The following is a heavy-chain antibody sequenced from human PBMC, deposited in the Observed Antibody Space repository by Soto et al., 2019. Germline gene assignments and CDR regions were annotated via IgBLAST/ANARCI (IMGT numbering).Heavy chain of an antibody. J-gene: IGHJ4*02. CDR1: GFSFSTYG. Sequence: EVPLLESGGGLVQPGGSLRLSCAVSGFSFSTYGVTWVRQDPGKGLEWVSGVSGGSGTTHYADSVKGPFTITGDTSKNTVYLQMNSLRVEDTAVYYCAKWDCYGDHWGQGTLVTVSS. V-gene: IGHV3-23*01. D-gene: IGHD2-21*02. CDR2: VSGGSGTT. CDR3: AKWDCYGDH.